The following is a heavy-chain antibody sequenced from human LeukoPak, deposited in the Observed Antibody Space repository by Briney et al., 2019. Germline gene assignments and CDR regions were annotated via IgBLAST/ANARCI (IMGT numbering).Heavy chain of an antibody. J-gene: IGHJ5*02. CDR1: GYIFTDYY. D-gene: IGHD6-13*01. V-gene: IGHV1-2*02. CDR2: INPNSGDT. CDR3: ARMWSTATSGWNWFDP. Sequence: GASVKVSCKASGYIFTDYYVYWVRQAPGQGLEWMGWINPNSGDTNYAQEFQGRVTMTRDTSISTAYMELSSLRSDDTAMYYCARMWSTATSGWNWFDPWGQGTLVTVSS.